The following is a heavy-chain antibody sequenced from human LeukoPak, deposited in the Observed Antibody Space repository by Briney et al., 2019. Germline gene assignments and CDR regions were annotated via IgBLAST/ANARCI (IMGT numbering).Heavy chain of an antibody. CDR3: TRQNYGSGSNGFDY. CDR2: IRSKANSYAT. J-gene: IGHJ4*02. Sequence: GGSLRLSCAASGFTFSGSAMHWVRQASGKGLEWVGRIRSKANSYATAYAASVKGRFTISRDDSKNSAYLQMNSLKTEDTAVYYCTRQNYGSGSNGFDYWGQGTLVTVSS. CDR1: GFTFSGSA. V-gene: IGHV3-73*01. D-gene: IGHD3-10*01.